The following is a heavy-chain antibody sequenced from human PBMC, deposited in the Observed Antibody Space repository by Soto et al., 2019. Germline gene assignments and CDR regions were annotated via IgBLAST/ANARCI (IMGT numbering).Heavy chain of an antibody. V-gene: IGHV4-59*01. Sequence: SETLSLTCTVSGGSISSYYWSWIRQPPGKGLEWIGYIYYSGSTNYNPSLKSRVTISVDTSKNPFSLKLSSVTAADTAVYYCASTPRRFHYVFDYWGQGTLVTVSS. CDR1: GGSISSYY. D-gene: IGHD3-10*02. J-gene: IGHJ4*02. CDR2: IYYSGST. CDR3: ASTPRRFHYVFDY.